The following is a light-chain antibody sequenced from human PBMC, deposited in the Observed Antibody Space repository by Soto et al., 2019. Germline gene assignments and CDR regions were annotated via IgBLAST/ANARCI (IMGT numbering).Light chain of an antibody. CDR2: TAS. CDR3: QHVNSYPLS. Sequence: DIQMTQSTSSVSASVGDRVTITCRASQGIGSWLAWYKQKPGKAPKLLSYTASSLQSGVPSRFSGSGLGTDFTLTISSLKPEDFATYYCQHVNSYPLSFGGGTKVDIK. V-gene: IGKV1-12*01. CDR1: QGIGSW. J-gene: IGKJ4*01.